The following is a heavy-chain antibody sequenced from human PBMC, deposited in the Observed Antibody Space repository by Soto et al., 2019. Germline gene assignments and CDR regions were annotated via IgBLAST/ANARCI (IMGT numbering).Heavy chain of an antibody. V-gene: IGHV1-18*01. CDR1: GYTFTSYG. J-gene: IGHJ6*03. Sequence: ASVKVSCKASGYTFTSYGISWVRQAPGHGLEWMGWISAYNGNTNYAQKLQGRVTMTTDTSTSTDYMELRSLRSDDTAVYYCARWSVVVRAAIGRGGYYMDVWGKWTTVTVSS. CDR2: ISAYNGNT. CDR3: ARWSVVVRAAIGRGGYYMDV. D-gene: IGHD2-2*01.